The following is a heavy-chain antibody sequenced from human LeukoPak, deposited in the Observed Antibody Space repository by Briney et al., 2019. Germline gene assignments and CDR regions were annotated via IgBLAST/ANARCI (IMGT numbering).Heavy chain of an antibody. J-gene: IGHJ5*01. D-gene: IGHD3-10*01. CDR1: GFTFSSFG. CDR2: ILYDGTNE. Sequence: GRSLRLSCAASGFTFSSFGMHWVRQAPGKGLEWVAVILYDGTNEYYEDSVKGRFTISRDNSKNTLSLQMDSLRAEDTAVYYCAKDGSKSYYGSGSYYDSWGQGTLVIVSS. V-gene: IGHV3-30*18. CDR3: AKDGSKSYYGSGSYYDS.